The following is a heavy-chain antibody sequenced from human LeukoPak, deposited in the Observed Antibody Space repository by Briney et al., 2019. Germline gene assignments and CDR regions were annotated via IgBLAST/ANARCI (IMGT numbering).Heavy chain of an antibody. D-gene: IGHD3-10*01. V-gene: IGHV1-2*02. J-gene: IGHJ4*02. CDR1: AYTFTAYY. CDR3: ARERPSITLVRGVVNDFDY. Sequence: ASVKVSCKASAYTFTAYYMHWVRQAPGQGLEWMGWINPKSGGTHYAQKFQGRATMTRDTSISTAYMELSRLRSDDTAVYYCARERPSITLVRGVVNDFDYWGQGTLVTVSS. CDR2: INPKSGGT.